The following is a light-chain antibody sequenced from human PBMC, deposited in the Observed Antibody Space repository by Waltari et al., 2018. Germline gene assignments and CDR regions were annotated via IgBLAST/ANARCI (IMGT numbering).Light chain of an antibody. V-gene: IGKV3-11*01. CDR3: QQRSNWPPLT. J-gene: IGKJ4*01. CDR1: QSVSSY. Sequence: EIVLTQSPATLSLSPGERATLSCRASQSVSSYLAWYQQKPGQAPRLLIYDASNRATGIPARFSGSGALTDYTLTIISLEPEDFAVYYCQQRSNWPPLTFGGGTKVEIK. CDR2: DAS.